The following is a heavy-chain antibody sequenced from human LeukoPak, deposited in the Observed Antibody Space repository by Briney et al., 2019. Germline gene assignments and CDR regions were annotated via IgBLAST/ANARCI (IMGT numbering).Heavy chain of an antibody. J-gene: IGHJ4*02. CDR1: GFTFSSYA. V-gene: IGHV3-23*01. CDR3: ARDHPSLYCTNGVCYIFDY. Sequence: GGSLRLSCAASGFTFSSYAMSWVRQAPGKGLEWVSAISGSGGSTYYADSVKGRFTISRDNSKNTLYLQMNSLRAEDTAVYYCARDHPSLYCTNGVCYIFDYWGQGTLVTVSS. CDR2: ISGSGGST. D-gene: IGHD2-8*01.